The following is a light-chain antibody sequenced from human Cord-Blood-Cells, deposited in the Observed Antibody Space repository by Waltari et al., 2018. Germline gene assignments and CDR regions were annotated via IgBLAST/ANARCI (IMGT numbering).Light chain of an antibody. CDR3: AAWDDSLSGWV. Sequence: QSVLTQPPSASGTPGQRVTISCSGSSSNIGSNYVSWYQQLPGTAPKLLIYRNNQRPSGVPDRFSGSKSGTSASLAMSGLRSEDEADYYCAAWDDSLSGWVFGGGTKLTVL. V-gene: IGLV1-47*01. CDR1: SSNIGSNY. J-gene: IGLJ3*02. CDR2: RNN.